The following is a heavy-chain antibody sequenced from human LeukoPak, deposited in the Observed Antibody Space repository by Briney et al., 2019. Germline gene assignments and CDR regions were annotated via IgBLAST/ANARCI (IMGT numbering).Heavy chain of an antibody. D-gene: IGHD1-26*01. CDR1: GFTVSSNY. Sequence: PGGSLRLSCAASGFTVSSNYMNWVRQAPGKGLEWVSVIYSGGSTYYADSVKGRFTISRDNSKNALYLQMNSLRAEDTAVYYCARGTYSGTYLVYWGQGTLDTVSS. CDR3: ARGTYSGTYLVY. J-gene: IGHJ4*02. CDR2: IYSGGST. V-gene: IGHV3-53*01.